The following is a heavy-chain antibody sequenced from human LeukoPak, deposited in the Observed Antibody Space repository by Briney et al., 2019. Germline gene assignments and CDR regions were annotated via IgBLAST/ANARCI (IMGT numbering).Heavy chain of an antibody. Sequence: GGSLRLSCAASGFTFSSYAMSWVRQAPGKGLEWVSAISGSGGSTYYADSVKGRFTISRDNSKNTLYVPMNSQRAADTAVYYCVNWANYDHYYFDYWGQGTLVTVSS. V-gene: IGHV3-23*01. CDR2: ISGSGGST. CDR1: GFTFSSYA. J-gene: IGHJ4*02. D-gene: IGHD4/OR15-4a*01. CDR3: VNWANYDHYYFDY.